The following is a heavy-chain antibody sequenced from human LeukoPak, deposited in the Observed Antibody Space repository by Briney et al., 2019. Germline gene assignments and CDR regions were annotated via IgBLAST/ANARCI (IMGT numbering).Heavy chain of an antibody. J-gene: IGHJ4*02. D-gene: IGHD2-2*01. V-gene: IGHV4-4*07. CDR3: ATELVVPAADRGPYFDY. CDR2: IYTSGST. Sequence: KPSETLSLTCTVSGDSISTYFWSWIRQPAGKGLEWIGRIYTSGSTNYNPSLKSRVTISVDTSKNQFSLKLSSVTAADTAVYYCATELVVPAADRGPYFDYWGQGTLVTVSS. CDR1: GDSISTYF.